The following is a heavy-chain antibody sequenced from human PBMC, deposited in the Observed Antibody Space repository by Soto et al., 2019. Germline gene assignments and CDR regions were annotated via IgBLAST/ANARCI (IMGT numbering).Heavy chain of an antibody. Sequence: SETLSLTCAVYGGSFSGYYWSWIRQPPGKGLEWIGEINHSGSTNYNPSLKSRVTISVDTSKNQFSLKLSSVTAADTAVYYCASRRIVVVPAAILRDFWFDPWGQGTLVTVSS. V-gene: IGHV4-34*01. D-gene: IGHD2-2*01. CDR3: ASRRIVVVPAAILRDFWFDP. CDR1: GGSFSGYY. CDR2: INHSGST. J-gene: IGHJ5*02.